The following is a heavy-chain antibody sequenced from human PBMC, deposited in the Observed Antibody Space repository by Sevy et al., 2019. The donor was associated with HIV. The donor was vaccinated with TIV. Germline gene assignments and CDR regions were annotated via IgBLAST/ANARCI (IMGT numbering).Heavy chain of an antibody. J-gene: IGHJ3*01. Sequence: GGSLRLSCAASEFTFSDYAMHWVRQVPGKGLEWVSGISWNSGAIGYADSVQGRFTISGDNAKSSLYLQMNSLRVEDTALYYCARGLGYCVVNSCYGGCVNAFDVWGQGTMVTVSS. D-gene: IGHD2-2*01. V-gene: IGHV3-9*01. CDR2: ISWNSGAI. CDR3: ARGLGYCVVNSCYGGCVNAFDV. CDR1: EFTFSDYA.